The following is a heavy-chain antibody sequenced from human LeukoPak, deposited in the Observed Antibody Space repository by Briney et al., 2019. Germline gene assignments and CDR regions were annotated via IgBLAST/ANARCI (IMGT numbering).Heavy chain of an antibody. CDR3: AKDRGGSSSSRGWFDP. V-gene: IGHV3-23*01. J-gene: IGHJ5*02. CDR2: ISGSGGST. Sequence: GGSLRLSCAASGFTFSSYAMSWVRQAPGKGLEWVSAISGSGGSTYYADSVKGRFTISRDNSKNTLYLQMNSLRAEDTAVYYCAKDRGGSSSSRGWFDPWGQGTLVTVSS. CDR1: GFTFSSYA. D-gene: IGHD6-6*01.